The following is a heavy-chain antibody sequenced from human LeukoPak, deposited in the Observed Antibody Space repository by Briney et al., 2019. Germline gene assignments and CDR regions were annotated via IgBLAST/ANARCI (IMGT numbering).Heavy chain of an antibody. CDR3: ASQVDSAYGDYT. J-gene: IGHJ4*02. CDR1: GFTFSNYA. CDR2: ISGSTGST. D-gene: IGHD4-17*01. Sequence: PGGSLRLSCAASGFTFSNYAMNLVRQAPGKGLEWVSRISGSTGSTYSADSVKVQFSISRDNDKTTLYLQMNSLRAQDMAVYYCASQVDSAYGDYTWGQGKLVTVSP. V-gene: IGHV3-23*01.